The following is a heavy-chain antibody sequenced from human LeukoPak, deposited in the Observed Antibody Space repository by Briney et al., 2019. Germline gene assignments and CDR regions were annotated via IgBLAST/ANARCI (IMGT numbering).Heavy chain of an antibody. Sequence: AETQSLTCTVSGGSVSSSSYYWGGIRQTPGKGLEWIGSIYYSGITYYNPSLTSRVTISVDTSKNQFSLKLSSVTAADTAVYYCARRGGGMTWGQGTLVSVSS. CDR2: IYYSGIT. CDR1: GGSVSSSSYY. CDR3: ARRGGGMT. J-gene: IGHJ5*02. V-gene: IGHV4-39*01. D-gene: IGHD1-1*01.